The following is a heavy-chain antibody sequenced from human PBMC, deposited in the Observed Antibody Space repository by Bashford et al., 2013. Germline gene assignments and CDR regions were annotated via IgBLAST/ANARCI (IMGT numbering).Heavy chain of an antibody. D-gene: IGHD3-3*01. Sequence: WVRQAPGQGLEWMGWISAYNGNTKYSQKFQGRVTITRDTSASTAYMELSSLRSEDTAVYYCARGLRFLGNFDYVGPGNPGHRLL. J-gene: IGHJ4*02. V-gene: IGHV1-3*01. CDR3: ARGLRFLGNFDY. CDR2: ISAYNGNT.